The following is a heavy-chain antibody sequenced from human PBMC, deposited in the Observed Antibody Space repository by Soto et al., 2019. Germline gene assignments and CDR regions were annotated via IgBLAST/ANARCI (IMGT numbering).Heavy chain of an antibody. Sequence: SVKVSCKASGYSFTRYYINWVRQAPGQGLEWMGWISAYNGNTHYEEKLQGRVTLTTDTSTSTAYMELRSLRSDDTAVYFCARGGQWDFLSDYWGQGTLVTVSS. D-gene: IGHD1-26*01. J-gene: IGHJ4*02. CDR3: ARGGQWDFLSDY. V-gene: IGHV1-18*01. CDR1: GYSFTRYY. CDR2: ISAYNGNT.